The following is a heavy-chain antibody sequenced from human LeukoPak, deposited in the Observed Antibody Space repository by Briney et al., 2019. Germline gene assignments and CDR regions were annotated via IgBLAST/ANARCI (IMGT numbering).Heavy chain of an antibody. CDR2: IYTSGST. D-gene: IGHD3-10*01. J-gene: IGHJ3*02. CDR1: GGSISSGSYY. Sequence: PSETLSLTCTVSGGSISSGSYYWSWIRQPAGKGLEWIGRIYTSGSTNYNPSLKSRVTISVDTSKNQFSLRLSSVTAADTAVYYCARHGGVVRGEGSDGFDIWGQGTMVTVSS. CDR3: ARHGGVVRGEGSDGFDI. V-gene: IGHV4-61*02.